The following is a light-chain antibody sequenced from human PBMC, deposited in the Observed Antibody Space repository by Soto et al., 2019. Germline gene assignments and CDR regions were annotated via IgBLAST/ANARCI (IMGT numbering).Light chain of an antibody. Sequence: IVMTQSPATLSVSPWEGATLSCRASQSVRTKLAWYQQKAGQAPRLLIYGASTRASGVSDRFSGSGSGTEYTLTISRLQSEDFAVYYCQQYDTWPSITFGQGTRLEIK. CDR3: QQYDTWPSIT. V-gene: IGKV3-15*01. CDR2: GAS. J-gene: IGKJ5*01. CDR1: QSVRTK.